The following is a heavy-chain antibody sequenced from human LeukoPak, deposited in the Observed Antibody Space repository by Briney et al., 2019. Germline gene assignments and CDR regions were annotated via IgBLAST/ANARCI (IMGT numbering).Heavy chain of an antibody. CDR1: GDRVSSNSAA. J-gene: IGHJ6*02. CDR2: TYYRSKWHY. Sequence: SQTLSLTCVISGDRVSSNSAAWNWIRQSPSRGLEWLGRTYYRSKWHYDYAESVKRRITVNPDTSKNQFSLQLNSVTPEDTAVYYCARQSSTDYYYYGLNVWGQGTRSPSP. V-gene: IGHV6-1*01. CDR3: ARQSSTDYYYYGLNV. D-gene: IGHD1-1*01.